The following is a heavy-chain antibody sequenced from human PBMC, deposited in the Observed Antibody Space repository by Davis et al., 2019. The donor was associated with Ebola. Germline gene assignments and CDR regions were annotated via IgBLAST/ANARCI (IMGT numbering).Heavy chain of an antibody. V-gene: IGHV3-9*01. CDR3: ARVYSSSHQGLDV. D-gene: IGHD6-13*01. Sequence: PGGSLRLSCXVSGFTFDDYAMYWVRQAPGKGLEWVEXISLNMANIGYADSVKGRFTISRDNAKNSLYLQMNSLRAEDTAVYYCARVYSSSHQGLDVWGQGTTVTVSS. J-gene: IGHJ6*02. CDR1: GFTFDDYA. CDR2: ISLNMANI.